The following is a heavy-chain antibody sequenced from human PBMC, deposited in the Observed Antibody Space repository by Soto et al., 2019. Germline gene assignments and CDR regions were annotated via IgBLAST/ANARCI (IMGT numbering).Heavy chain of an antibody. CDR2: INPNSGGT. J-gene: IGHJ4*02. CDR1: GYTFTGYY. D-gene: IGHD3-10*01. Sequence: QVQLVQSGAEVKKPGASVKVSCKASGYTFTGYYMHWVRQAPGQGLELMGWINPNSGGTNYAQKLQGWVTMTRDTSISTAYMELSRLRSDDTAVYYCARVAYYGSGSLDYWGQGTLVTVSS. V-gene: IGHV1-2*04. CDR3: ARVAYYGSGSLDY.